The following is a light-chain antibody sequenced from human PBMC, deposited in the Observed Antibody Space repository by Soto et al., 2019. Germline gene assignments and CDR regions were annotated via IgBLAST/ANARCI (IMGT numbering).Light chain of an antibody. V-gene: IGLV2-14*01. Sequence: QLVLTQPASVSGSPGQSITISCTGTSSDVGGYNYVSWYQQHPGKAPKLMIYDVSNRPSGISNRFSGSKSGNTASLTISGLQAEDEADYYCSSYTSTNTLVFGTGTKLTVL. J-gene: IGLJ1*01. CDR3: SSYTSTNTLV. CDR2: DVS. CDR1: SSDVGGYNY.